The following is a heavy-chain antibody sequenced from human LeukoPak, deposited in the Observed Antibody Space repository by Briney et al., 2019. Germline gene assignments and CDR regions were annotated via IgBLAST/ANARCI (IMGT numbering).Heavy chain of an antibody. CDR1: GGPFNGYY. D-gene: IGHD3-10*01. V-gene: IGHV4-34*01. Sequence: PSETLSLTCAVYGGPFNGYYWSWIRQPPGKGLEWIGEINHSGSTNYNPSLKSRVTISVDTSKNQFSLRLSSVTAADTAVYYCARDSYYGSGSYTWWGQGTLVTVSS. CDR2: INHSGST. J-gene: IGHJ4*02. CDR3: ARDSYYGSGSYTW.